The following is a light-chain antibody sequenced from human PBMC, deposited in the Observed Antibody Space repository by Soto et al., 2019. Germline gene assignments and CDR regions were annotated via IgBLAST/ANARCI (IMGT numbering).Light chain of an antibody. CDR2: DVS. CDR1: SSDVGGYNY. J-gene: IGLJ1*01. Sequence: QCVLTQPASVSGSPGRSITISCPGTSSDVGGYNYVSWYQQHPGKAPKLMIYDVSNRPSGVSNRFSGSKSGNTASLTISGLQAEDEADYYCSSYTSSSTYVFGTGTKVPS. CDR3: SSYTSSSTYV. V-gene: IGLV2-14*01.